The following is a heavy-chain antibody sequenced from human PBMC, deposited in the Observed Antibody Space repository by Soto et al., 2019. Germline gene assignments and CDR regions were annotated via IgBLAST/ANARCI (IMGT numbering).Heavy chain of an antibody. V-gene: IGHV4-31*03. D-gene: IGHD1-26*01. CDR1: GGSISSGGYY. CDR3: AREGGIVGATAADY. Sequence: SETLSLTCTVSGGSISSGGYYWSWIRQHPGKGLEWIGYIYYSGSTYYNPSLRSRVTISVDTSKNQFSLKLSSVTAADTAVYYCAREGGIVGATAADYWGQGTLVTVSS. J-gene: IGHJ4*02. CDR2: IYYSGST.